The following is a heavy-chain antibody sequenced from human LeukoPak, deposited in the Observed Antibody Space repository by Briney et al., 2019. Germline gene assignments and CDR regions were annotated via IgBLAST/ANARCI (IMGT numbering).Heavy chain of an antibody. CDR2: INPNSGGT. J-gene: IGHJ4*02. Sequence: ASVKVSCKASGYTFPGYYMHWVRQAPGQGLEWMGWINPNSGGTNYAQKFQGRVTMTRDTSISTAYMELSRLRSDDTAVYYCARDLSDPLDYVWGRYYFDYWGQGTLVTVSS. CDR1: GYTFPGYY. D-gene: IGHD3-16*01. CDR3: ARDLSDPLDYVWGRYYFDY. V-gene: IGHV1-2*02.